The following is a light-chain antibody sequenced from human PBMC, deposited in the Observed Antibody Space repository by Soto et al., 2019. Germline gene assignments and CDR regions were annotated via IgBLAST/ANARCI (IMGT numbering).Light chain of an antibody. CDR1: QSVRTS. V-gene: IGKV1-39*01. CDR3: QQGYSSPHA. J-gene: IGKJ2*01. Sequence: DIQMTQSPSSLSTSVGDRVTITCRASQSVRTSLNWYQQKPGKPPKLLISGSSRLQGGVPSRFSGSGSGTDFTLIIRSLQPEDVATYYCQQGYSSPHAFGQGTKLEIK. CDR2: GSS.